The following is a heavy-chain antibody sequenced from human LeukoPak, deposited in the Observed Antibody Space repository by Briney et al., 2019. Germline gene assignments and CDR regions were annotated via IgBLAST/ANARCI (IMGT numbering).Heavy chain of an antibody. CDR2: IKQDGSEK. CDR3: ARALGGSGYYYGIDV. D-gene: IGHD3-10*01. J-gene: IGHJ6*02. V-gene: IGHV3-7*01. Sequence: GGSLRLSCAASGFTFSSYWMSWVRQAPGKGLEWVANIKQDGSEKYYVDSVKGRFTISRDNAKNSLYLQMNSLRAEDTAVYYCARALGGSGYYYGIDVWGQGTTVTVSS. CDR1: GFTFSSYW.